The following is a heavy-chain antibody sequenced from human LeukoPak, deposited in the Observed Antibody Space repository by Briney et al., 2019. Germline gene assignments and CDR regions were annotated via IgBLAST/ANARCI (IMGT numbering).Heavy chain of an antibody. Sequence: GASVKVSCKTSGYTFTHYSISWVRQAPGQGLEWMGWSSAYNGNTDYAQKFQGRVTMTTDTSTSTAYMELRSLRSDDTAVHYCARDLPAYTVYETHDYWGQGTLVTVSS. J-gene: IGHJ4*02. CDR3: ARDLPAYTVYETHDY. D-gene: IGHD5/OR15-5a*01. CDR1: GYTFTHYS. V-gene: IGHV1-18*01. CDR2: SSAYNGNT.